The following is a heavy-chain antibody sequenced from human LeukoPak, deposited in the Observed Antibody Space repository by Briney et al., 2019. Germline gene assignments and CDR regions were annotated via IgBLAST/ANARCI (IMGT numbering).Heavy chain of an antibody. CDR2: IYYSGST. CDR1: GGSISGYY. CDR3: ARWNNDYYAFDY. V-gene: IGHV4-59*08. D-gene: IGHD3-16*01. Sequence: SETLYLTCTVSGGSISGYYWNWIRQPPGKVLEWTGYIYYSGSTNYNPSLNSRVTISVDTSKNQFSLKLSSVTAADTAVYYCARWNNDYYAFDYWGQGTLVTVSS. J-gene: IGHJ4*02.